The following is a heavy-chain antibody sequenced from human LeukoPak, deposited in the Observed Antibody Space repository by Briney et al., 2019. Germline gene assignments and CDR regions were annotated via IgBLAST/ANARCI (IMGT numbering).Heavy chain of an antibody. CDR2: IYYSGST. D-gene: IGHD2-15*01. CDR3: ARDGGYCSGGSCFYFDY. J-gene: IGHJ4*02. Sequence: KPSETLSLTCTVSGGSISSSSYYWGWIRQPPGKGLEWIGSIYYSGSTYYNPSLKSRVTISVDTSKNQFSLKLSSVTAADTAVYYCARDGGYCSGGSCFYFDYWGQGTLVTVSS. CDR1: GGSISSSSYY. V-gene: IGHV4-39*07.